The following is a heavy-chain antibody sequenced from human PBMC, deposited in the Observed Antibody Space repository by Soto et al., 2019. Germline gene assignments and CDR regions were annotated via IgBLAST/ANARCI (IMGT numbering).Heavy chain of an antibody. D-gene: IGHD3-22*01. Sequence: SGPTLVNPTETLTLTCTVSGFSLSNTRMGMSGIRQPPGKALEWLAHIFSNYEKSYSTSLKSRLTISKDTSKSQVVLTMTNMDPVDTATYYCARNADYYDSSGYFDYWGQGTLVTVS. J-gene: IGHJ4*02. CDR3: ARNADYYDSSGYFDY. V-gene: IGHV2-26*01. CDR2: IFSNYEK. CDR1: GFSLSNTRMG.